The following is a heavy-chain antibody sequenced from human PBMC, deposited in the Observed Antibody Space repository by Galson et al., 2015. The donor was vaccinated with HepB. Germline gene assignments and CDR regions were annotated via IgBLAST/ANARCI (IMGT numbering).Heavy chain of an antibody. V-gene: IGHV3-49*04. CDR1: GFTFGDYA. Sequence: SLRLSCAASGFTFGDYAMSWVRQAPGKGLEWVGFIRSKAYGGTTEYAASVKGRFTISRDDSKSIAYLQMNSLKTEDTAVYYCSYGDSLDYWGQGTLVTVSS. D-gene: IGHD4-17*01. CDR2: IRSKAYGGTT. J-gene: IGHJ4*02. CDR3: SYGDSLDY.